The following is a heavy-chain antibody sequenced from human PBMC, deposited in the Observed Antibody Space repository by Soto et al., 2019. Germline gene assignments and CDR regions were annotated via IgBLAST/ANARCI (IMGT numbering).Heavy chain of an antibody. CDR2: TYYRSKWYN. J-gene: IGHJ5*02. V-gene: IGHV6-1*01. Sequence: SQTLSLTCAISGDSVSSNSAAWNWIRQSPSRGLEWLGRTYYRSKWYNDYAVSVKSRITINPDTSKNQFSLQLNSVTPEDTAVYYCARDLSDIVVVPAALNWFNPWGQGTLVTV. CDR1: GDSVSSNSAA. CDR3: ARDLSDIVVVPAALNWFNP. D-gene: IGHD2-2*01.